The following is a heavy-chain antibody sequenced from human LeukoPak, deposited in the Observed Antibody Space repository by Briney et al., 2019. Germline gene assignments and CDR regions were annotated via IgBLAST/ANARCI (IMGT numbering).Heavy chain of an antibody. CDR2: ISSSSSYI. D-gene: IGHD3-16*01. CDR3: ARDSLGSAAAFNI. J-gene: IGHJ3*02. CDR1: GFTFSSYS. V-gene: IGHV3-21*01. Sequence: PGGSLRLSCAASGFTFSSYSMNWVRQAPGKGLEWVSSISSSSSYIYYADSVKGRFTISRDNAKNSLYLQMNSLRAEDTAVYYCARDSLGSAAAFNIWAQGTRVTVSS.